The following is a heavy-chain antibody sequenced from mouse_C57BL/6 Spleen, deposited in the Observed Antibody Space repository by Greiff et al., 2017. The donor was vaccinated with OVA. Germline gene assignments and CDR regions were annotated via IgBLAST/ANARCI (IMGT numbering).Heavy chain of an antibody. V-gene: IGHV1-9*01. CDR1: GYTFTGYW. J-gene: IGHJ3*01. Sequence: QVQLQQSGAELMKPGASVKLSCKATGYTFTGYWIEWVKQRPGHGLEWIGEILPGSGSTNYNEKFKGKATFTAATSSNTAYMLLSSLTTEDSDIYYCARGDVNYLAWFAYWGQGTLVTVSA. CDR3: ARGDVNYLAWFAY. D-gene: IGHD2-1*01. CDR2: ILPGSGST.